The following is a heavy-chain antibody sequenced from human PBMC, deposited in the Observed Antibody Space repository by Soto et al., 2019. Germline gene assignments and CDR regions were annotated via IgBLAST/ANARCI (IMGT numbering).Heavy chain of an antibody. CDR1: GGSVSSGSYY. J-gene: IGHJ5*02. D-gene: IGHD1-1*01. CDR2: IYYSGST. CDR3: ARDHPVPGRDMFDP. V-gene: IGHV4-61*01. Sequence: QVQLQESGPGLVKPSETLSLTCTVSGGSVSSGSYYWSWIRQPPGKGLEWIGYIYYSGSTNYNPSLQSRVTISVDTSKNQFSLKLSSVTAADTAVYYCARDHPVPGRDMFDPWGQGTLVTVSS.